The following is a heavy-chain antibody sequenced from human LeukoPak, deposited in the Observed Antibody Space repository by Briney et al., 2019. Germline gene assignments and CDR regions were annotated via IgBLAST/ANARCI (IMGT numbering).Heavy chain of an antibody. D-gene: IGHD3-10*01. Sequence: GGSLRLSCAVSGFTFDDYAMHWVRQAPGKGLEWVSGISWNSGSIGYADSVKGRFTISRDNAKNSLYLQMNSLRAEDMALYYCAKGPKLLWFGELKTWGQGTLVTVSS. CDR3: AKGPKLLWFGELKT. V-gene: IGHV3-9*03. CDR1: GFTFDDYA. J-gene: IGHJ5*02. CDR2: ISWNSGSI.